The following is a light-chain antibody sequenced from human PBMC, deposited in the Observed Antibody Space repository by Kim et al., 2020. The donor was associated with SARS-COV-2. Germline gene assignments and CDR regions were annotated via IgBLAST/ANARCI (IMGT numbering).Light chain of an antibody. V-gene: IGKV3-20*01. CDR1: QSVRRSY. CDR3: QQYGSPPDT. J-gene: IGKJ5*01. CDR2: GAS. Sequence: CPGERATLSCRASQSVRRSYLAWFQQKPGQAPRLRIYGASRRATGIPDRFSGRGSGTDFTLTISRVEPEDFVMYYCQQYGSPPDTFGQGTRLEIK.